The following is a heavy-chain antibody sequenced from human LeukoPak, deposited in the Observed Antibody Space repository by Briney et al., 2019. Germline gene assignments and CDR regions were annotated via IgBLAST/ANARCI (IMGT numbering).Heavy chain of an antibody. J-gene: IGHJ4*02. CDR1: GFTFSSYS. CDR3: ARASPSSTSCYAV. V-gene: IGHV3-21*01. D-gene: IGHD2-2*01. Sequence: PGRSLRLSCAASGFTFSSYSMNWVRQAPGKGLEWVSSISSSSSYIYYADSVKGRFTISRDNAKNSLYLQMNSLRAEDTAVYYCARASPSSTSCYAVWGQGTLVTISS. CDR2: ISSSSSYI.